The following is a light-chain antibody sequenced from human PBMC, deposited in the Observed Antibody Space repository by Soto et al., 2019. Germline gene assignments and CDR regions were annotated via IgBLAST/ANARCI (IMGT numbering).Light chain of an antibody. CDR2: SNN. Sequence: QSVLTQPPSASGTPGQRVTISCSGSSSNIGSNNVNWYQQLPGTAPTLLIYSNNQRPSGVPDRFSGSKSGTSASLAVNGLQSEDEADYYCCSYAGIYSYVFGTGTKVTVL. J-gene: IGLJ1*01. CDR1: SSNIGSNN. V-gene: IGLV1-44*01. CDR3: CSYAGIYSYV.